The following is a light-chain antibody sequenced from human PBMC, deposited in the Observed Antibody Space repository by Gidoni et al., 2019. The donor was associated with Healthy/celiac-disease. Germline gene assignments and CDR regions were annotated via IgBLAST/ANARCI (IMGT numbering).Light chain of an antibody. CDR1: QSVSSSY. Sequence: EFVLTQSPGTLSLSLGQRATLPCRASQSVSSSYLAWYQQKPGQAPRLLIYGASSRATGIPDRFSGSGSGTDFTLTISRLEPEDFAVYYCQQDGSAPYTFGQGTKLEIK. J-gene: IGKJ2*01. V-gene: IGKV3-20*01. CDR3: QQDGSAPYT. CDR2: GAS.